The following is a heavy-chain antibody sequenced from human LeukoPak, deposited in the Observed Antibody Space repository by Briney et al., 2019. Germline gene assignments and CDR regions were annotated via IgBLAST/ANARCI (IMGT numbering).Heavy chain of an antibody. CDR2: IYHSGST. CDR3: ARSAGRGSSWSWFFDY. J-gene: IGHJ4*02. Sequence: PSGTLSLTCAVSGGSISSSNWWSWVRQPPGKGLEWIGEIYHSGSTNYNPSLKSRVTILEDKSKNQFSLKLSSVTAADTAVYYCARSAGRGSSWSWFFDYWGQGTLVTVSS. D-gene: IGHD6-13*01. V-gene: IGHV4-4*02. CDR1: GGSISSSNW.